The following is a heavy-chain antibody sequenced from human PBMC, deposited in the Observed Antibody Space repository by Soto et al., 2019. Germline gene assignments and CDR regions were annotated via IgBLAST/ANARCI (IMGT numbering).Heavy chain of an antibody. J-gene: IGHJ6*02. V-gene: IGHV1-69*13. CDR1: GGTFSSYA. CDR3: ARDSEWELRNYYYGMDV. CDR2: IIPIFGTA. Sequence: ASVKVSCKASGGTFSSYAISWVRQAPGQGLEWMGGIIPIFGTANYAQKFQGRVTITADESTSTAYMELSSLRSEDTAVYYCARDSEWELRNYYYGMDVWGQGTTVTVSS. D-gene: IGHD1-26*01.